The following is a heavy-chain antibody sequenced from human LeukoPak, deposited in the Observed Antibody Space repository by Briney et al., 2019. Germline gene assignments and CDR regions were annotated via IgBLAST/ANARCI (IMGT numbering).Heavy chain of an antibody. Sequence: SETLSLTCAVYGGSFSGYYWSWIRQPPGKGLEWIGEINHSGSTNYNPSLKSRVTISVDTSKNQFSLKLSSVTAADTAVYYCARGMEWFEVWGRGTTVTVSS. CDR2: INHSGST. D-gene: IGHD3-3*01. CDR1: GGSFSGYY. CDR3: ARGMEWFEV. V-gene: IGHV4-34*01. J-gene: IGHJ6*02.